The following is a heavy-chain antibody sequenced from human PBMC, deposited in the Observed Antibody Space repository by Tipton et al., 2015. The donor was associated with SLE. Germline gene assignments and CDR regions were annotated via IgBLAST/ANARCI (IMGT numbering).Heavy chain of an antibody. CDR3: ARGRELGRDDAFDI. CDR1: GGSFSGYY. Sequence: TLSLTCAVYGGSFSGYYWSWIRQPPGKGLEWIGEINHSGSTNYNPSLKSRVTISVDTSKNQFSLKLSSVTAADTAVYYCARGRELGRDDAFDIRGQGTMVTVSS. CDR2: INHSGST. V-gene: IGHV4-34*01. D-gene: IGHD1-1*01. J-gene: IGHJ3*02.